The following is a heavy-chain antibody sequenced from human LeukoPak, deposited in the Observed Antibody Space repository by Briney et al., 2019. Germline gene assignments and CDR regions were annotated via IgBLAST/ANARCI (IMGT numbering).Heavy chain of an antibody. V-gene: IGHV4-34*01. Sequence: SETLSLTCAVYGGSFSGYYWSWIRQPPGKGLEWIGEINHSGSTNYNPSLESRVTISVDTSKNQFSLKLSSVTAADTAVYYCARGREDYYDSSGYYDGYYWGQGTLVTVSS. CDR3: ARGREDYYDSSGYYDGYY. D-gene: IGHD3-22*01. J-gene: IGHJ4*02. CDR2: INHSGST. CDR1: GGSFSGYY.